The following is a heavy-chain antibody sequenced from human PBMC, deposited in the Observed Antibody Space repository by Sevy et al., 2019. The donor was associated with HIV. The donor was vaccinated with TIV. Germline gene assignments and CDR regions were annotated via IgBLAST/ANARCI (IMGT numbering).Heavy chain of an antibody. CDR2: VSYDGSNT. CDR1: GFAFSDYA. V-gene: IGHV3-30-3*01. CDR3: ARFPPQRAFDI. Sequence: GGSLRLSCEAFGFAFSDYAMHWVRQVPGKGLEWLAVVSYDGSNTSYVDSVKGRFTVSRDNSKNTLYLQMNSLRRDYTAVFYCARFPPQRAFDIWGQGTTVTVSS. J-gene: IGHJ3*02.